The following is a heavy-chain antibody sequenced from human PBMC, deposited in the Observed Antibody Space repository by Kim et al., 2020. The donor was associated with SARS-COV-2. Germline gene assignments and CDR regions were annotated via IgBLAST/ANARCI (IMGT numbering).Heavy chain of an antibody. J-gene: IGHJ4*02. Sequence: AQKFQGRVTMTRETSTSTVYMERSSLRSEDTAVYYCARASGSYEPSFDYWGQGTLVTVSS. D-gene: IGHD1-26*01. CDR3: ARASGSYEPSFDY. V-gene: IGHV1-46*01.